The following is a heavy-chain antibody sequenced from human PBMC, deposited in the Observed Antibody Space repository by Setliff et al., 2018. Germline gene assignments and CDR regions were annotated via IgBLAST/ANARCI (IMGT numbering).Heavy chain of an antibody. CDR2: IYYSGST. CDR3: ATQGKQLVLYYYYYYGMDV. V-gene: IGHV4-39*01. Sequence: SETLSLTCTVSGGSISSSSYYWGWIRQPPGKGLEWIGSIYYSGSTYYNPSLKSRVTISVDTSKNQFSLKLSSVTAADTAVHYCATQGKQLVLYYYYYYGMDVWGQGTMVTVSS. CDR1: GGSISSSSYY. J-gene: IGHJ6*02. D-gene: IGHD6-6*01.